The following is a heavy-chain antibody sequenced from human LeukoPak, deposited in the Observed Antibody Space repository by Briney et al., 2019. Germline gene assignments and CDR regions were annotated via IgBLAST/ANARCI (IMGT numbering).Heavy chain of an antibody. V-gene: IGHV4-34*01. J-gene: IGHJ4*02. CDR2: INHSGST. D-gene: IGHD2-15*01. CDR3: ARVVFCSGGSCYRYYFDY. CDR1: GGSFSGYY. Sequence: PSETLSLTCAVYGGSFSGYYWSWIRQPPGKGLEWIGEINHSGSTDYNPSLKSRVTISVDTSKNQFSLKLSSVTAADTAVYYCARVVFCSGGSCYRYYFDYWGQGTLVTVSS.